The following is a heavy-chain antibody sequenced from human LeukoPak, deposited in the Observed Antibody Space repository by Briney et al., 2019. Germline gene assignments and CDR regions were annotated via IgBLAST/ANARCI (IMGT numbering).Heavy chain of an antibody. CDR1: GFTFSDYY. CDR2: ISSSGSTI. CDR3: ARDYGDLNWFDP. Sequence: GGSLRLSCAASGFTFSDYYMSWIRQAPGKGLEWVSYISSSGSTIYYADSVKGRFTISRDNAKNSLYLRMNSLRAEDTAVYDCARDYGDLNWFDPWGQGTLVTVSS. V-gene: IGHV3-11*01. J-gene: IGHJ5*02. D-gene: IGHD4-17*01.